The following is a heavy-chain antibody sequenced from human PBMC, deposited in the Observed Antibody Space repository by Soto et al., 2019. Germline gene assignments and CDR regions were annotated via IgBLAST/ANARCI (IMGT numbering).Heavy chain of an antibody. CDR1: GFTFSTNA. CDR2: ISGGGTT. CDR3: AKDSPYFYGSGSPDY. V-gene: IGHV3-23*01. D-gene: IGHD3-10*01. J-gene: IGHJ4*02. Sequence: VQLLESGGGLVQPGGSLRLSCAASGFTFSTNAMSWVRQAPGKGLEWVSAISGGGTTYYADSVKGRFTISRDSSKNTLYLRMSSLRVEDTAIYYCAKDSPYFYGSGSPDYWGQGTLVTVSS.